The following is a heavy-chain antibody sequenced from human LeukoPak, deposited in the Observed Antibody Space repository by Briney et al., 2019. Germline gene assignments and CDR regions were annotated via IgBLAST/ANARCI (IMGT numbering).Heavy chain of an antibody. D-gene: IGHD4-11*01. CDR3: ARAPGLYSNYVILSESWFDP. Sequence: GGSLRLSCAASTFIFSRYAMSWVRQAPGKGPEWVSGFSEGGGGRTYYADSVKGRFTISRDNSKNTVYLQMNSLRAEDTAVYYCARAPGLYSNYVILSESWFDPWGQGTLVTVSS. V-gene: IGHV3-23*01. CDR2: FSEGGGGRT. CDR1: TFIFSRYA. J-gene: IGHJ5*02.